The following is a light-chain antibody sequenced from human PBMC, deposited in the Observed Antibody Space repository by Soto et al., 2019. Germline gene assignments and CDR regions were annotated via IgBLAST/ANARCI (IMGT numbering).Light chain of an antibody. Sequence: QSVLTQPASVSGSPGPSITISCTGTSSDVGGYNYVSWYQQHPGKAPKLMIYDVSNRPSGVSNRFSGSKSGNTASLTISGLQAEDEADYYCSSYTSSGTPVVFGGGTKVTVL. CDR1: SSDVGGYNY. CDR2: DVS. CDR3: SSYTSSGTPVV. J-gene: IGLJ2*01. V-gene: IGLV2-14*01.